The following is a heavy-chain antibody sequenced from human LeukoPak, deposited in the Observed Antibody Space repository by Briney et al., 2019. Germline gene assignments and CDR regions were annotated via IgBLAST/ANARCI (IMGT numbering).Heavy chain of an antibody. CDR3: ARHLVGATQHLDY. D-gene: IGHD1-26*01. Sequence: SSVKVSCKASGGTFSSYAISWVRQAPGQGLEWMGRIIPIFVTANYAQKFQGRVTITTDESTSTAYMELSSLRSEDTAVYYCARHLVGATQHLDYWGQGTLVTVSS. J-gene: IGHJ4*02. CDR1: GGTFSSYA. CDR2: IIPIFVTA. V-gene: IGHV1-69*05.